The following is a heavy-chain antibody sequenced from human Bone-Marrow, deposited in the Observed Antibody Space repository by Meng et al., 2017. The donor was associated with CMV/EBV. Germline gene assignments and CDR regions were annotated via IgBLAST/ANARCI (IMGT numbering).Heavy chain of an antibody. CDR3: ARDFRIEARFDY. CDR2: ISSSSSYI. D-gene: IGHD3-10*01. V-gene: IGHV3-21*01. J-gene: IGHJ4*02. CDR1: GFTFSSYS. Sequence: GGSLRLSCAASGFTFSSYSMNWVRQAPGKGLEWVSSISSSSSYICYADSVKGRFTISRDNAKNSLYLQMNSLRAEDTAVYYCARDFRIEARFDYWGQGTLVTVSS.